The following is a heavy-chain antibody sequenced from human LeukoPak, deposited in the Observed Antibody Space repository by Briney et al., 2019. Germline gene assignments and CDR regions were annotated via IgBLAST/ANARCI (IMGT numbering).Heavy chain of an antibody. CDR3: AKPARTDYADY. CDR2: IYSGGST. CDR1: EFSVGSNY. Sequence: GGSLRLSCAASEFSVGSNYMTWVRQAPGKGLEWVSLIYSGGSTYYADSVKGRFTISRDNSKNTLYLKMNSLRAEDTAIYYCAKPARTDYADYWGQGTLVTVSS. V-gene: IGHV3-66*04. D-gene: IGHD1-14*01. J-gene: IGHJ4*02.